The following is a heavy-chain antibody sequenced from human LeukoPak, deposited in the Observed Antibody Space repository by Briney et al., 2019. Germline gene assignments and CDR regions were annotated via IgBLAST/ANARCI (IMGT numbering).Heavy chain of an antibody. CDR3: AKSRVEGSFYYFDC. CDR1: GFTFSSYA. CDR2: ISGSDGRT. V-gene: IGHV3-23*01. D-gene: IGHD3-3*01. Sequence: GGSLRLSCAASGFTFSSYAMSWVPQAPGKGLEGVSAISGSDGRTSYALSVKGRFTISRDNSKNTLYLQMNSLRAEDTAVYSCAKSRVEGSFYYFDCWGQGTLVTVSS. J-gene: IGHJ4*02.